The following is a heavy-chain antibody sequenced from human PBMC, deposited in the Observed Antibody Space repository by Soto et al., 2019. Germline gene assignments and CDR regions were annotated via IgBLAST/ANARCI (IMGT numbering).Heavy chain of an antibody. J-gene: IGHJ4*02. V-gene: IGHV1-2*02. CDR1: GYSFSEFR. Sequence: QVQLVQSGAEVKKPGASVKVSCKTSGYSFSEFRMHWVRQAPGQGLEWMGWVNPINGNTNYAQDFQGRVTMTRDASTKTVYMELSSLTSDDTSTVYCARENWHFDYWGQGTLIIVSS. CDR2: VNPINGNT. CDR3: ARENWHFDY.